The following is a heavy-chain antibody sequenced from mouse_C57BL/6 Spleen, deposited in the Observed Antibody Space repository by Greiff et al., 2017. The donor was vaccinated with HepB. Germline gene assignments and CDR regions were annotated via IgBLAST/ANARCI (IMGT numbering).Heavy chain of an antibody. CDR1: GFTFSDYG. Sequence: EVKVVESGGGLVKPGGSLKLSCAASGFTFSDYGMHWVRQAPEKGLEWVAYISSGSSTIYYADTVKGRFTISRDNAKNTLFLQMTSLRSEDTAMYYCASPYGNYLFAYWGQGTLVTVSA. J-gene: IGHJ3*01. CDR3: ASPYGNYLFAY. D-gene: IGHD2-1*01. V-gene: IGHV5-17*01. CDR2: ISSGSSTI.